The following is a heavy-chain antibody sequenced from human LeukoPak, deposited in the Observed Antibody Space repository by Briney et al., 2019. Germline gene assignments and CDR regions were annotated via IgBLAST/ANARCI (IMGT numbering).Heavy chain of an antibody. V-gene: IGHV3-7*01. J-gene: IGHJ4*02. CDR1: GFTFSSYS. CDR3: ARDIFDY. CDR2: IKPDGSEK. Sequence: GGSLRLSCAASGFTFSSYSMNWVRQAPGKGLEWVANIKPDGSEKYYVDSVKGRFTISRDNAKNSLYLQMNSLRAEDTAMYYCARDIFDYWGQGTLVTVSS.